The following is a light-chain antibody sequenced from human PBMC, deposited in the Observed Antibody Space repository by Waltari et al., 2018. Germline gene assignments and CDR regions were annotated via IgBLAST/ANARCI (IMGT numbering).Light chain of an antibody. CDR3: QQYYGIPLT. J-gene: IGKJ4*01. V-gene: IGKV4-1*01. Sequence: DIVMTQSPDSLAVPLGERATINCNSSHSVFFPSNNKSYLAWYQQKPKQPPKLLISWASTRESGVPDRCSGSGSGTQFTLTISSLQAEDVAVYSCQQYYGIPLTFGGGTKVEIK. CDR2: WAS. CDR1: HSVFFPSNNKSY.